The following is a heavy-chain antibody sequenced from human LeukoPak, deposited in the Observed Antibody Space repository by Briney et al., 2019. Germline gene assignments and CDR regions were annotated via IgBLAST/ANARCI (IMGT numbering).Heavy chain of an antibody. CDR3: AKGGESITLN. D-gene: IGHD3-10*01. Sequence: GGSLRLSCAASGFTFSDHYMNWVRQAPGKGLEWVARSRNRTHSYTTKYAASLKGRFIISRDDSKNSLYLQMNSLRAEDTAVYYCAKGGESITLNWGQGTLVTVSS. V-gene: IGHV3-72*01. CDR1: GFTFSDHY. J-gene: IGHJ4*02. CDR2: SRNRTHSYTT.